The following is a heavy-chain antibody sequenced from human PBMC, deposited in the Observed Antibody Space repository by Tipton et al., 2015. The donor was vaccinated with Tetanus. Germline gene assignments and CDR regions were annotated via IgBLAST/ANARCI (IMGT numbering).Heavy chain of an antibody. Sequence: SLRLSCAASGFTFSSYAMSWVRQAPGKGLEWVSAISGSGGSTYYADSVKGRFTISRDNSKNTLYLQMNSLRAEDTAVYYCARDYDFWSSYYGMDVWGQGTTVTVSS. CDR2: ISGSGGST. J-gene: IGHJ6*02. V-gene: IGHV3-23*01. D-gene: IGHD3-3*01. CDR3: ARDYDFWSSYYGMDV. CDR1: GFTFSSYA.